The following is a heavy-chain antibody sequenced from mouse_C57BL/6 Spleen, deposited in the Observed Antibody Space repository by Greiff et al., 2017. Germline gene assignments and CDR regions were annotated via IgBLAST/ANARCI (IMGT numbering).Heavy chain of an antibody. CDR2: INPNNGGT. J-gene: IGHJ2*01. CDR1: GYTFTDYN. V-gene: IGHV1-22*01. CDR3: AREGWLRRLFDY. Sequence: VHVKQSGPELVKPGASVKMSCKASGYTFTDYNMHWVKQSHGKSLEWIGYINPNNGGTSYNQKFKGKATLTVNKSSGTAYMELRSLTSEDSAVYYCAREGWLRRLFDYWGQGTTLTVSS. D-gene: IGHD2-2*01.